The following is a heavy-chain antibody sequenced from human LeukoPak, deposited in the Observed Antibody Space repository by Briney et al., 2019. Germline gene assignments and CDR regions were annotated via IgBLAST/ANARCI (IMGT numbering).Heavy chain of an antibody. Sequence: SETLSLTCTVSAGSISSSSYYWVWIRQPPGKGLEWIGSIYYSGRTYYNSSLKSRLTISVKTSKNQFFLRLTSVTAADTAVYYCARTSFAWFLYVDYWGQGALVTVSS. J-gene: IGHJ4*02. CDR2: IYYSGRT. D-gene: IGHD3-9*01. CDR3: ARTSFAWFLYVDY. V-gene: IGHV4-39*01. CDR1: AGSISSSSYY.